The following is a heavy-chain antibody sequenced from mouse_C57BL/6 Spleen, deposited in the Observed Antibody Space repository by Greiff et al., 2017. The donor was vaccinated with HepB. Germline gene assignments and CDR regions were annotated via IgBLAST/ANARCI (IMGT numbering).Heavy chain of an antibody. J-gene: IGHJ4*01. D-gene: IGHD2-5*01. Sequence: VQLQQSGPELVKPGASVKISCKASGYSFTSYYIHWVKQRPGQGLEWIGWLYPGSGNTKYNEKFKGKATLTADTSSSTAYMQLSSLTSEDSEVYYCARGGYSNYDYYAMDYWGQGTSVTVSS. CDR1: GYSFTSYY. V-gene: IGHV1-66*01. CDR2: LYPGSGNT. CDR3: ARGGYSNYDYYAMDY.